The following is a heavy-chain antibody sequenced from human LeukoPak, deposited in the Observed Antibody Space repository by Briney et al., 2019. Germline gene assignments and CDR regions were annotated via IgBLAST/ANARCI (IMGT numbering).Heavy chain of an antibody. CDR2: TYHGGTT. D-gene: IGHD2-21*02. V-gene: IGHV4-38-2*02. CDR3: ARGSGDWTYYFDC. Sequence: PSETLSLTCTVSGYSISSGYLWGWIRQPPGKGLEWIGSTYHGGTTYSNPSLKSRVIISEDTSKNQFSLKLSSVTAADTAVYYCARGSGDWTYYFDCWGQGTLVTVSS. J-gene: IGHJ4*02. CDR1: GYSISSGYL.